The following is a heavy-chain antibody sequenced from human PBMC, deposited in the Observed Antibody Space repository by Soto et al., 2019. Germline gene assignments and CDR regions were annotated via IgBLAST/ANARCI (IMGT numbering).Heavy chain of an antibody. J-gene: IGHJ6*02. D-gene: IGHD3-9*01. CDR3: ARGPTPLRYFDWLGSYYYGMDV. Sequence: ASETLSLTCAVYGGSFSGYYLSWIRQPPGKGLEWIGEINHSGSTNYNPSLKSRVTISVDTSKNQFSLKLSSVTAADTAVYYCARGPTPLRYFDWLGSYYYGMDVWGQGTTVTVYS. V-gene: IGHV4-34*01. CDR2: INHSGST. CDR1: GGSFSGYY.